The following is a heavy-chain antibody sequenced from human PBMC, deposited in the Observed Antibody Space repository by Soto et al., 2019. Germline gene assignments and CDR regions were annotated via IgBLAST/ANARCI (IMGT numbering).Heavy chain of an antibody. Sequence: EVQLVESGGGLVQPGGSLRLSCAVSGFTFNSYNMNWVRQAPGKGLEWVSTVSSTSSTIYYADSVKGRFTISRDNAKNSLYLQINSLRDEDTAVYYCARAVAGYFDYWGQGTLVTVSS. D-gene: IGHD6-19*01. CDR2: VSSTSSTI. J-gene: IGHJ4*02. CDR1: GFTFNSYN. CDR3: ARAVAGYFDY. V-gene: IGHV3-48*02.